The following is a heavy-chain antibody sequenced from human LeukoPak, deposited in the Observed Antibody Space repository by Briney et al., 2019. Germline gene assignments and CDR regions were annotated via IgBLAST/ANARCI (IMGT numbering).Heavy chain of an antibody. D-gene: IGHD1-26*01. V-gene: IGHV3-23*01. CDR2: ISGSGGST. CDR3: AKDKRVGATSFYYYYGMDV. J-gene: IGHJ6*02. CDR1: GFTFSSYA. Sequence: PGGSLRLSCAASGFTFSSYAMSWVRQAPGKGLAWVSAISGSGGSTYYADSVKGRFTISRDNSKNTLYLQMNSLRAEDTAVYYCAKDKRVGATSFYYYYGMDVWGQGTTVTVSS.